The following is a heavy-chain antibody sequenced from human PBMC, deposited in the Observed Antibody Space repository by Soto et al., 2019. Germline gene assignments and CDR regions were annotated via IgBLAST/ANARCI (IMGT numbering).Heavy chain of an antibody. CDR3: AQGRFGKGGTNDN. Sequence: QVHLVESGGGVVQPGTSLRLSCGASGFTFSHFAMHWVRQAPGKGLEWVAVIYYDGSNKYYVDSVRGRFTVSRDNSKNRVYLEMNTLSPDDTGLYYCAQGRFGKGGTNDNWGQGTLVTVSS. CDR1: GFTFSHFA. D-gene: IGHD3-10*01. CDR2: IYYDGSNK. V-gene: IGHV3-30*18. J-gene: IGHJ4*02.